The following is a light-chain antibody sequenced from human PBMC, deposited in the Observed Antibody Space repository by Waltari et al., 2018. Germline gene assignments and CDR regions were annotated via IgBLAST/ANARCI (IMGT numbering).Light chain of an antibody. CDR2: AAS. CDR3: QQSYTTPWT. J-gene: IGKJ1*01. Sequence: DIQMTQSPSSLSASVGDRVTITCRASQSITSFLNWYHHKPGKDPKLLIYAASSLPSGVPSRFSGSGSGTDFTLTIIGLQPEDFATYYCQQSYTTPWTFGQGTKVEIK. CDR1: QSITSF. V-gene: IGKV1-39*01.